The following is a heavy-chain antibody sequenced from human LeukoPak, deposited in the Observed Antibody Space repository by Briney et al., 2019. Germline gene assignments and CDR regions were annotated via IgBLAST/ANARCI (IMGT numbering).Heavy chain of an antibody. D-gene: IGHD3-22*01. V-gene: IGHV4-38-2*02. CDR2: IYHSGST. J-gene: IGHJ6*03. CDR1: GYSISSGYY. CDR3: ARQLMIDYYYYYYYMDV. Sequence: SETLSLTCTVSGYSISSGYYWGWIRQPPGKGLEWIGSIYHSGSTYYNPSLKSRVTISVDTSKNQFSLKLSSVTAADTAVYYCARQLMIDYYYYYYYMDVWGRGTTVTISS.